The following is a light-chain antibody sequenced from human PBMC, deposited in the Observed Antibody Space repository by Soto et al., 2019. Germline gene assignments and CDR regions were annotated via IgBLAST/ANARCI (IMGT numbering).Light chain of an antibody. J-gene: IGKJ1*01. V-gene: IGKV3-20*01. CDR2: GAS. Sequence: EIVLTQSPGTLSLSPGERATLSCRASQSVSSSYLGWYQQKPGQAPRLLIYGASSRATGIPGRFSGSGSGTDFTLTISRLEPEAFAVYYCQQYGSSPWTFGQGTKVDIK. CDR1: QSVSSSY. CDR3: QQYGSSPWT.